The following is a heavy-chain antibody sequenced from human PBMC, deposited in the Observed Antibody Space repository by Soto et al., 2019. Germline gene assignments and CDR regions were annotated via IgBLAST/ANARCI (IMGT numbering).Heavy chain of an antibody. V-gene: IGHV4-61*01. CDR1: GGSVSGGSYY. Sequence: QVQLQESGPGLVKPSETLSLTCTVSGGSVSGGSYYWNWIRQPPGKGLEWIGYIYFSGRTNYNPSLKSRVTISIDTSKNPFNLKLTSATAADTAVYYCSRDVDVCEEDVWGQGTTVTVSS. CDR3: SRDVDVCEEDV. D-gene: IGHD2-15*01. J-gene: IGHJ6*02. CDR2: IYFSGRT.